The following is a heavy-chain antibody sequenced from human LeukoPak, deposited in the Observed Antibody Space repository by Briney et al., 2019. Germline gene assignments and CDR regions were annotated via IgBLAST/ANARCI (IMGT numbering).Heavy chain of an antibody. J-gene: IGHJ4*02. CDR1: GGSFSGYY. CDR2: INHSGST. D-gene: IGHD6-19*01. CDR3: ARGWDGIAVAGSFDY. Sequence: SETLSLTCAVYGGSFSGYYWRWIRQPPGKGLEWIGEINHSGSTNYNPSLKSRVTISVDTSKTQFSLKLNSVTAADTAVYYCARGWDGIAVAGSFDYWGQGTLVTVSS. V-gene: IGHV4-34*01.